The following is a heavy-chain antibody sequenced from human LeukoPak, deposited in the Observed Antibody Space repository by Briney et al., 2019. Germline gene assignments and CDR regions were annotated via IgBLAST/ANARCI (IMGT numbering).Heavy chain of an antibody. D-gene: IGHD5-18*01. J-gene: IGHJ4*02. CDR2: IFHSGNT. CDR1: DYSISSGYY. CDR3: ARTLAYANTAMVSDY. Sequence: SETLSLTCAVSDYSISSGYYCGWIRQPPGKGLEWIGSIFHSGNTYYNPSLKSRVTISVDTSKNQFSLKLSSVTAADTAVYYCARTLAYANTAMVSDYWGQGTLVTVSS. V-gene: IGHV4-38-2*01.